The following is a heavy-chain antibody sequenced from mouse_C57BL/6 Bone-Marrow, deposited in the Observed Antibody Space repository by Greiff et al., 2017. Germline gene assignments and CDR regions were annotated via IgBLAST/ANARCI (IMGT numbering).Heavy chain of an antibody. CDR1: GYAFTNYL. CDR2: INPGRGGT. Sequence: VQLQQSGAELVRPGTSVKVSCKASGYAFTNYLIAWVKQRPGQGLEWIGVINPGRGGTNYNEKFKGKATLTADKSSSTAYMQRSSLTSEDSAVYCCARAGGTTVAWYFEVWGTGTTVTVSS. J-gene: IGHJ1*03. V-gene: IGHV1-54*01. D-gene: IGHD1-1*01. CDR3: ARAGGTTVAWYFEV.